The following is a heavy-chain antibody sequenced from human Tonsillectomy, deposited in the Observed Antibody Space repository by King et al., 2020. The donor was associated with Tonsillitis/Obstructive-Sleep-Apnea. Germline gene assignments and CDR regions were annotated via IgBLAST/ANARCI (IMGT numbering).Heavy chain of an antibody. D-gene: IGHD1-1*01. J-gene: IGHJ6*03. CDR3: ARRINYLYYMDV. CDR1: GFTFTDYY. Sequence: VQLVESGGGLVKPGGSLRLSCAVSGFTFTDYYMTWIRQAPGQGLEWISYISSSSTSTNYADAVKGRFTASRDNAKNSLYLQMSSLRAEDTATYYCARRINYLYYMDVWGEGTTVTVSS. CDR2: ISSSSTST. V-gene: IGHV3-11*05.